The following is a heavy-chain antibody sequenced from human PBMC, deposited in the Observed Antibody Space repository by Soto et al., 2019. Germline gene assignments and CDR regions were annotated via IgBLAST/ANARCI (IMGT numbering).Heavy chain of an antibody. V-gene: IGHV6-1*01. D-gene: IGHD2-21*01. CDR3: ARGLPCGGDCHRLFDY. J-gene: IGHJ4*02. CDR2: TYYRSKWYN. Sequence: PSPTVSLTCAISGDSVSSNSAAWNWIRQSPSRGLEWLGRTYYRSKWYNDYAVSVKSRITINPDTSKNQFSLQLNSVTPEDTAVYYCARGLPCGGDCHRLFDYWGQGTLVTVSS. CDR1: GDSVSSNSAA.